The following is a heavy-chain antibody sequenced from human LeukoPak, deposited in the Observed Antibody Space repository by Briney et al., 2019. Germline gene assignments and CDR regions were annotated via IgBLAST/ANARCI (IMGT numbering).Heavy chain of an antibody. Sequence: KPGASVTVSYTASGYTFTGYYMHWVRQAPGQGLEWMAWINTNSGGTNYAQKFQGRVTMTRDTSISTAYMELSRLRSDDTAVYYCARDFDCSGGSCYFYYFDYWGQGTLVTVSS. CDR3: ARDFDCSGGSCYFYYFDY. D-gene: IGHD2-15*01. CDR1: GYTFTGYY. V-gene: IGHV1-2*02. CDR2: INTNSGGT. J-gene: IGHJ4*02.